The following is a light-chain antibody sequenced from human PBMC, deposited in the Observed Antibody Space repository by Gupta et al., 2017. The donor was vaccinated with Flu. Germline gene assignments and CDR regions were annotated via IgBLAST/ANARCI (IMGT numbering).Light chain of an antibody. CDR3: CSYAGSSTFGV. Sequence: VTISCTGVSTDLRNYNYVSWYQQHPGKAPKLMMYDVSKRPSGVPDRFSGSKSGTTASLTISGLQAEDEADYYCCSYAGSSTFGVFGGGTELTVL. J-gene: IGLJ3*02. CDR2: DVS. V-gene: IGLV2-11*01. CDR1: STDLRNYNY.